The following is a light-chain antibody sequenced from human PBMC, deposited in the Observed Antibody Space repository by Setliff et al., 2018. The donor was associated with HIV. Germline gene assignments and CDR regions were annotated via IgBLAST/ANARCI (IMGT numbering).Light chain of an antibody. CDR3: ASYTTSSAPLV. CDR1: SSDIGTYNF. V-gene: IGLV2-14*01. J-gene: IGLJ1*01. Sequence: QSALTQPASESGSPGQSITISCTGSSSDIGTYNFVSWYQQYPGKAPKVVIYEVSIRPSGISTRFSGSKSGNTASLTISGLQPADDADYYCASYTTSSAPLVFGSGTKVTVL. CDR2: EVS.